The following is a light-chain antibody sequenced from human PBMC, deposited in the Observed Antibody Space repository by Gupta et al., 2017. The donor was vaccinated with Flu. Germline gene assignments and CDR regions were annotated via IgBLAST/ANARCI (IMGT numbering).Light chain of an antibody. V-gene: IGLV1-51*02. CDR1: SSNIGNNY. CDR3: GTWDSSRSGWV. J-gene: IGLJ3*02. CDR2: ENN. Sequence: ISCSGSSSNIGNNYVSWYQQLPVTAPKLLIYENNKRPSGIPDRFSGSRSDTSATLGITGLQTGDEADYYCGTWDSSRSGWVFGGGTKLTVL.